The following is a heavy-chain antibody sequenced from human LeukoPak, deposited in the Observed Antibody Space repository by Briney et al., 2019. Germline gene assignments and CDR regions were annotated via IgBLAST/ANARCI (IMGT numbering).Heavy chain of an antibody. CDR3: ARAFGPMSIFDY. CDR1: GFMFSTYT. D-gene: IGHD3-3*02. CDR2: ISSTSTYI. J-gene: IGHJ4*02. Sequence: GGSLTLSCAASGFMFSTYTINWVRQAPGKGLEWVSSISSTSTYIYYGDSVKGRFTISRDNAKNSLYLQMNSLRVEDTAVYFCARAFGPMSIFDYWGQGTLVTVSS. V-gene: IGHV3-21*01.